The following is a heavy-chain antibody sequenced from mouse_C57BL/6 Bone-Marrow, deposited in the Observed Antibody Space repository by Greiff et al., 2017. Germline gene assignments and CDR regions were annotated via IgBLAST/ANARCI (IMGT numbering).Heavy chain of an antibody. Sequence: VQLKESGAELVRPGASVKLSCTASGFNIKDDYMHWVKQRPEQGLEWIGWIDPENGDTEYASKFQGKATITADTSSNTAYLQLSSLTSEDTAVYYCTLYDGLDYWGQGTTLTVSS. CDR1: GFNIKDDY. D-gene: IGHD2-3*01. CDR2: IDPENGDT. CDR3: TLYDGLDY. J-gene: IGHJ2*01. V-gene: IGHV14-4*01.